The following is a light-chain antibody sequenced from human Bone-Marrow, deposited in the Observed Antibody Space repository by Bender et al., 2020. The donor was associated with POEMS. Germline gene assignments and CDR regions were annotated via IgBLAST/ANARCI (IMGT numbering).Light chain of an antibody. J-gene: IGLJ3*02. CDR3: AVWDDSINGWV. CDR2: DVL. CDR1: SSDIGDTKY. V-gene: IGLV2-14*03. Sequence: QSALTQPASVSGSPGQSVTVSCTGTSSDIGDTKYVSWFQQHPGKAPNLIIYDVLRRTSGISDRFSASKSGNSASLAISGLQSEDEADYYCAVWDDSINGWVFGGGTKLTVL.